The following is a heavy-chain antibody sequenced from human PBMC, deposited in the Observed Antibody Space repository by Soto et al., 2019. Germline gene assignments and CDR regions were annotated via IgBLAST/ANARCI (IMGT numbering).Heavy chain of an antibody. J-gene: IGHJ1*01. Sequence: QEQLVESGGGVVQPVRSLRLSCAASGFTFSSYGMHWVRQAPGKGLEWVALIWYDGSNKHYGDSVKGRFTISRDNSKNTLYLQMNSLRAEDTAVYYCARDQGAYAEYFQHWGQGTLVTVSS. D-gene: IGHD1-26*01. CDR1: GFTFSSYG. V-gene: IGHV3-33*01. CDR3: ARDQGAYAEYFQH. CDR2: IWYDGSNK.